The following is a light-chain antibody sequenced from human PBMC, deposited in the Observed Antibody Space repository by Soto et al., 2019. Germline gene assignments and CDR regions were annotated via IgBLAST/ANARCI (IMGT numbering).Light chain of an antibody. V-gene: IGKV3-20*01. Sequence: ESVLTQSPATLSLSPGERATLSCRASQSVSSNYLAWYQQKPGQAPRLLISGASSRATGIPDRFSGSGSGTDFTLTISRLEPEDFAVYYCQQYGSSPRTLGQGTKVDIK. CDR1: QSVSSNY. J-gene: IGKJ1*01. CDR2: GAS. CDR3: QQYGSSPRT.